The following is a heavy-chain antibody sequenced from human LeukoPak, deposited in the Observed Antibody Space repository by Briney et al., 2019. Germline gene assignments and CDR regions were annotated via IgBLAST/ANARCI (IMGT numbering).Heavy chain of an antibody. J-gene: IGHJ4*02. CDR1: GFTFDDYA. CDR3: AKGTTVTTAIYVCVDY. V-gene: IGHV3-9*01. D-gene: IGHD4-17*01. CDR2: ISWNSGSI. Sequence: GGSLRLSCAASGFTFDDYAMHWVRQAPGKGLEWVSGISWNSGSIGYADSVKGRFTISRDNAKNSLYLQMNSLRAEDTALYYCAKGTTVTTAIYVCVDYWGQGTLVTVSS.